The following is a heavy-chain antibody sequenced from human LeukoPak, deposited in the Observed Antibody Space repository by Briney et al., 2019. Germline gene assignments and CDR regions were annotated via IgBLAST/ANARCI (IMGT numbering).Heavy chain of an antibody. V-gene: IGHV4-59*01. Sequence: PSETLSLTCTVSGGSISSYYWSWIRQPPGKGLEWIGYIYYSGSTNYNPSLKSRVTISVDTSKNQFSLKLSSVTAADTAVYYCARGGPHFDYWGQGTLATVSS. CDR3: ARGGPHFDY. CDR1: GGSISSYY. J-gene: IGHJ4*02. D-gene: IGHD3-16*01. CDR2: IYYSGST.